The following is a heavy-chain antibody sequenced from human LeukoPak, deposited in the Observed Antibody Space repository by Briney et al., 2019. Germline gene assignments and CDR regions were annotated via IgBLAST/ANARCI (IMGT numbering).Heavy chain of an antibody. J-gene: IGHJ4*02. CDR2: IKKDGIEK. D-gene: IGHD2-2*01. CDR3: ARGRYSSRSGGYYFDI. Sequence: GGSLRLSCVVSGFTLSSDWMSWVRRAPGKGLEWVGNIKKDGIEKYYVESVKGRFTISRDNAKNSLYLQMNSLRAEDTAVYYCARGRYSSRSGGYYFDIWGQGTLVTVSS. V-gene: IGHV3-7*01. CDR1: GFTLSSDW.